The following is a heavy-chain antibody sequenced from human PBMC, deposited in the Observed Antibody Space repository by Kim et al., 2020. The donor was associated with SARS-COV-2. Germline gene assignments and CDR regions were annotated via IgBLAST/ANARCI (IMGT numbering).Heavy chain of an antibody. CDR2: ISSSGSTI. J-gene: IGHJ3*02. V-gene: IGHV3-48*03. Sequence: GGSLRLSCAASGFTFSSYDMNWVRQAPGKGLEWVSYISSSGSTIYYADSVKGRFTISRDNAKNSLYLQMNSLRAEDTAVYYCASVFDLKSGWLHAFDIWGQGTMVTVSS. CDR3: ASVFDLKSGWLHAFDI. D-gene: IGHD6-19*01. CDR1: GFTFSSYD.